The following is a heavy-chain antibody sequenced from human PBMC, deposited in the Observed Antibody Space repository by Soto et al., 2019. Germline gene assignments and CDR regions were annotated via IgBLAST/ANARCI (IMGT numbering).Heavy chain of an antibody. CDR3: ARDGWEGWSLWLYYYYGMDV. D-gene: IGHD1-26*01. J-gene: IGHJ6*02. Sequence: GGSLRLSCAASGFTFSSYWMSWVRQAPGKGLEWVANIKQDGSEKYYVDSVKGRFTISRDNAKNSLYLQMNSLRAEDTAVYYCARDGWEGWSLWLYYYYGMDVWGQGTTVTVSS. CDR1: GFTFSSYW. V-gene: IGHV3-7*05. CDR2: IKQDGSEK.